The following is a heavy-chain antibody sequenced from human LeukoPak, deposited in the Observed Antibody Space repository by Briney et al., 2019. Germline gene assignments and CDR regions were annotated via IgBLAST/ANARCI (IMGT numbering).Heavy chain of an antibody. Sequence: PSETLSLTCTVSGGSISSYYWSWIRQPPGKGLEWIGYIYYSGSTNYNPSLKSRVTISVDTSKNQFSLKLSSVTAADTAVYYCAREGIAVAGSFDDWGQGTLVTVSS. CDR3: AREGIAVAGSFDD. CDR2: IYYSGST. D-gene: IGHD6-19*01. J-gene: IGHJ4*02. CDR1: GGSISSYY. V-gene: IGHV4-59*01.